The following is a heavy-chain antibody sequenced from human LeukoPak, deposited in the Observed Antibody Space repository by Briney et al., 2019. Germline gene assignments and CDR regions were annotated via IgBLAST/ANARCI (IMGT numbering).Heavy chain of an antibody. Sequence: GGSLRLSCVASGFIFNNYWMSWVRQAPGKGLEWVANIKHDGSEKYYENSVKGRFTISREDAKNSLYLQMNSLRGEDTAVYYCARCTRFTDSFDYWGQGVLVTVSS. J-gene: IGHJ4*02. D-gene: IGHD2-8*01. CDR2: IKHDGSEK. V-gene: IGHV3-7*01. CDR3: ARCTRFTDSFDY. CDR1: GFIFNNYW.